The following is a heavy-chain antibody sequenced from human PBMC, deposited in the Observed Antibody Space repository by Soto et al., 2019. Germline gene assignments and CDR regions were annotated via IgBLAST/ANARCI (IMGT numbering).Heavy chain of an antibody. CDR3: AKGNPSPAYYDFWSGYYFNYYYGMDV. Sequence: LRLSCAASGFTFSSYAMSWVRQAPGKGLEWVSAISGSGGSTYYADSVKGRFTISRDNSKNTLYLQMNSLRAEDTAVYYCAKGNPSPAYYDFWSGYYFNYYYGMDVWGQGTTVTVSS. CDR2: ISGSGGST. J-gene: IGHJ6*02. CDR1: GFTFSSYA. V-gene: IGHV3-23*01. D-gene: IGHD3-3*01.